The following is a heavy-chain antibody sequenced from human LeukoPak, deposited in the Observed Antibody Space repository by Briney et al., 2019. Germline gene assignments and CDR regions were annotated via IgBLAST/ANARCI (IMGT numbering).Heavy chain of an antibody. Sequence: PSETLSLTCTVSGGSISSYYWSWIRQPAGKGLEWIGRIYTSGSTNYNPSLKSRVTMSVDTSKNQFSLKLSSVTAADTAVYYCARDRGDSSSWYNWFDPWGQGTLVTVSS. CDR3: ARDRGDSSSWYNWFDP. CDR2: IYTSGST. J-gene: IGHJ5*02. D-gene: IGHD6-13*01. CDR1: GGSISSYY. V-gene: IGHV4-4*07.